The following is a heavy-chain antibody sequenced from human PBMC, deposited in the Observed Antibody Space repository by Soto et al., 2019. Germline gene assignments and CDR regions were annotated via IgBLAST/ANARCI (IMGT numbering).Heavy chain of an antibody. CDR1: GGSTRTYH. CDR2: ISTTGGT. V-gene: IGHV4-4*07. J-gene: IGHJ5*02. Sequence: SETLSLTCSVSGGSTRTYHWSWIRQPAGKGLEWIGRISTTGGTNSSPSLQSRVTMSLDTSKNQFSLELTSVTAADTAVYYCAKGAGPPWFDPWGQGTLVTVSS. CDR3: AKGAGPPWFDP.